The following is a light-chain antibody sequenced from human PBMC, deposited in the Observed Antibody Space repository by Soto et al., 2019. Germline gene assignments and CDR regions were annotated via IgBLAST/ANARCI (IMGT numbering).Light chain of an antibody. CDR3: CSYSTSSTLV. V-gene: IGLV2-14*01. Sequence: QSALTQPASVSGAPGQSITISCTGTGTDVGGHNYVSWYQHHPGKAPKLMIFEVSNRPSGISIRFSGSKSANTASLTISGLQAEDEADYYCCSYSTSSTLVFGGGTKLTVL. CDR1: GTDVGGHNY. J-gene: IGLJ2*01. CDR2: EVS.